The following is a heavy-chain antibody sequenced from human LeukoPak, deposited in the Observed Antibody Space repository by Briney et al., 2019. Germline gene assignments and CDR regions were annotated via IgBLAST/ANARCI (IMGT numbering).Heavy chain of an antibody. CDR1: GASISSYY. J-gene: IGHJ2*01. CDR2: VYSSATT. D-gene: IGHD2-2*01. Sequence: PAETLSLTCTASGASISSYYWNWIRQPAGEGLEWIGRVYSSATTTYNPSLQSRVTMSVDSSKNEFSLKLNSVTAADTAVYYCARCRYCTPTSCTHWYFDLWGRGTLVTVSS. V-gene: IGHV4-4*07. CDR3: ARCRYCTPTSCTHWYFDL.